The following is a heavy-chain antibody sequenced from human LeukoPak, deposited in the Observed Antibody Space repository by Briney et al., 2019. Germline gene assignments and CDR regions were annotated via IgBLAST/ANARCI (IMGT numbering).Heavy chain of an antibody. CDR1: GFTSDDYA. J-gene: IGHJ4*02. D-gene: IGHD4-23*01. CDR3: AKAHGGNSYYFDY. V-gene: IGHV3-9*02. CDR2: ISWNSGSI. Sequence: PGGSLRLSCAASGFTSDDYAMHWVRQAPGKGLEWVSGISWNSGSIGYADSVKGRFTISRDNAKNSLYLQMNSLRAEDTALYYCAKAHGGNSYYFDYWGQGTLVTVSS.